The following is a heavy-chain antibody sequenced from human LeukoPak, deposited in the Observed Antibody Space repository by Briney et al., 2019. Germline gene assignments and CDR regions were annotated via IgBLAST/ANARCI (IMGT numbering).Heavy chain of an antibody. CDR3: ARDMDYGDYVQDAFDI. V-gene: IGHV4-4*07. D-gene: IGHD4-17*01. Sequence: SETLSRTCTVSGGSISSYYWSWIRQPAGKGLEWVGRIYTGGSTNYNPSLKSRVTMSVDTSKNQFSLKLSSVTAADTAVYYCARDMDYGDYVQDAFDIWGQGTMVTVSS. J-gene: IGHJ3*02. CDR1: GGSISSYY. CDR2: IYTGGST.